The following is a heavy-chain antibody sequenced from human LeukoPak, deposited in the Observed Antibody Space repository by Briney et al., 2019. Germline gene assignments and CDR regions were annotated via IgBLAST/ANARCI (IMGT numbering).Heavy chain of an antibody. CDR2: INPNSGGT. CDR1: GGTFSSYA. J-gene: IGHJ4*02. Sequence: ASVKVSCKASGGTFSSYAISWVRQAPGQGLEWMGWINPNSGGTNFAQKFLGRVTMTRDTSISTAYMELSRLTSDDTAVYYCARRSYCSSTSCYIDYWGQGTLVTVSS. V-gene: IGHV1-2*02. CDR3: ARRSYCSSTSCYIDY. D-gene: IGHD2-2*02.